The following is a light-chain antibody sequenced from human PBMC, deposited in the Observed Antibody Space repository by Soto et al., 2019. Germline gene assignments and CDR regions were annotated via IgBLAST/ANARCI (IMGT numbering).Light chain of an antibody. V-gene: IGLV2-14*01. CDR2: EVS. CDR3: SSYTSSSPNWV. J-gene: IGLJ3*02. CDR1: SSDVGGYNY. Sequence: QSALTQPASVSGSPGQPITISCTGTSSDVGGYNYVSWYQQHPGKAPKLMIYEVSNRPSGVSNRFSGSKSGNTASLTISGLQAEDEADYYCSSYTSSSPNWVFGGGTKLTVL.